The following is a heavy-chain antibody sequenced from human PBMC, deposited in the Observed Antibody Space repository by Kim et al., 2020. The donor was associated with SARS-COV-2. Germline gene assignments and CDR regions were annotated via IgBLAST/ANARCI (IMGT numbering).Heavy chain of an antibody. CDR3: ARVDSRSSSCYPLDY. V-gene: IGHV3-21*01. D-gene: IGHD6-13*01. J-gene: IGHJ4*02. Sequence: DSVKGRFTISRDNAKNSLYLQMNSLRAEDTAVYYCARVDSRSSSCYPLDYWGQGTLVTVSS.